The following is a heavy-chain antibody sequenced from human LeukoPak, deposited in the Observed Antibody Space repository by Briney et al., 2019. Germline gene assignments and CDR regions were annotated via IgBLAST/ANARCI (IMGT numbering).Heavy chain of an antibody. CDR2: IYPGDSSI. J-gene: IGHJ4*02. V-gene: IGHV5-51*01. D-gene: IGHD3-10*01. CDR3: SRLSIIRGVPEF. CDR1: GYSFTSYW. Sequence: GESLKISCKGSGYSFTSYWIGWVRQMPGAGLQWMGIIYPGDSSIRNNPSFQGRVTLSVDNSITTAYLQWSSLRASDTAIYYCSRLSIIRGVPEFWGQGTPVTVSS.